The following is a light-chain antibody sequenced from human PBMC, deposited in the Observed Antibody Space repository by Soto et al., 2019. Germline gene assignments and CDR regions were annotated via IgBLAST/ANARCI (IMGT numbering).Light chain of an antibody. CDR2: EVS. Sequence: QSVLTQPASVSGSPGQSITISCTGTSSDVGGYNYVSWYQQYPGKAPKLMIYEVSNRPSGVSNRFSGSKSGNTASLTISGLQAEDEADYYCSSYTSSSTIVVFGGGTQLTVL. V-gene: IGLV2-14*01. J-gene: IGLJ2*01. CDR1: SSDVGGYNY. CDR3: SSYTSSSTIVV.